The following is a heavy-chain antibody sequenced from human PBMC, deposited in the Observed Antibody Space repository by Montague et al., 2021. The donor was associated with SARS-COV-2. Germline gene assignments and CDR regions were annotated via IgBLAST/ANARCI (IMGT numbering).Heavy chain of an antibody. CDR3: ARDSLFRSGYSSGWPDY. CDR1: GFTFSSYE. D-gene: IGHD6-19*01. CDR2: ISSSGSTI. J-gene: IGHJ4*02. V-gene: IGHV3-48*03. Sequence: SLRLSCAASGFTFSSYEMNWVRQAPGKGLEWVSYISSSGSTIYYADSVKGRFTISRDNAKNSLHLQMNSLRAEDTAVYYCARDSLFRSGYSSGWPDYWGQGTLVTVSS.